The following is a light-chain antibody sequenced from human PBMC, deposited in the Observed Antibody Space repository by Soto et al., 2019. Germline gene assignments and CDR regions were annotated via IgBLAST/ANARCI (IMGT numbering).Light chain of an antibody. CDR3: QQYCSSSHT. CDR1: KSVSSSY. V-gene: IGKV3-20*01. Sequence: EIVLTQSPGTLSLSPGERATLSCRASKSVSSSYLDWYQHKPGQAPRRLIYGASSRATSIPDRFSGSGSGTDFTLTISRLEPEDFAVYYCQQYCSSSHTCGHGTKLEIK. J-gene: IGKJ2*01. CDR2: GAS.